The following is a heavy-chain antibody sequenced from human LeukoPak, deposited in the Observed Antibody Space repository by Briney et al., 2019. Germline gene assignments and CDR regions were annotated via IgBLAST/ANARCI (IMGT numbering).Heavy chain of an antibody. Sequence: ASVKVSCKASGGTFSSYAISWVRQAPGQGLEWMGRIIPILGIANYAQKFQGRVTITADKSTSTAYMELSSLRSEDTAVYYCARVAAAGTEQWFDPWGQGTLSPSPQ. V-gene: IGHV1-69*04. CDR1: GGTFSSYA. CDR3: ARVAAAGTEQWFDP. CDR2: IIPILGIA. D-gene: IGHD6-13*01. J-gene: IGHJ5*02.